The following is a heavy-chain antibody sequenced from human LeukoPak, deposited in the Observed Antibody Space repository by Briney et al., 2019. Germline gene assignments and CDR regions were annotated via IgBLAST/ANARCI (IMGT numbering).Heavy chain of an antibody. V-gene: IGHV3-30-3*01. J-gene: IGHJ4*02. CDR2: ISSDGSNK. D-gene: IGHD3-22*01. Sequence: PGGSLRLSCAASAFTFSNYAMHWVRQAPGKGLEWVAVISSDGSNKYYADSVKGRFTISRDSSKNTLYLQMNSLRAEDTALYYCASGGTYQYDSLTYRHFDYWGQGTLVTVSS. CDR1: AFTFSNYA. CDR3: ASGGTYQYDSLTYRHFDY.